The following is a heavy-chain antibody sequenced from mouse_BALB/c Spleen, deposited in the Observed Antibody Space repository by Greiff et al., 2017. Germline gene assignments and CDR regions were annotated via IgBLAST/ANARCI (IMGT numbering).Heavy chain of an antibody. CDR1: GYSFTSYY. CDR3: ARRVRRGGYYFDY. CDR2: IFPGSGNT. J-gene: IGHJ2*01. D-gene: IGHD2-14*01. Sequence: QVQLQQSGPELVKPGASVKISCKASGYSFTSYYIHWVKQRPGQGLEWIGWIFPGSGNTYYNEKFKGKATLTADKSSSTAYMQLSSLTSEDSAVYFCARRVRRGGYYFDYWGQGTTLTVSS. V-gene: IGHV1-66*01.